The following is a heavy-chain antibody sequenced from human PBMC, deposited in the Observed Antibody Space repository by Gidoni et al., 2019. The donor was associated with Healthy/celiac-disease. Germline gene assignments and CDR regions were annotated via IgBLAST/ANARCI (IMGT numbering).Heavy chain of an antibody. V-gene: IGHV3-15*01. Sequence: EVQLVESGGGLVKPGGSLRLSCAASGFTFSNAWMSWVRQAPGKGLGWVGRIKSKTDGGTTDYAAPVKGRFTISRDDSKNTLYLQMNSLKTEDTAVYYCTTSEYSSSGCDYWGQGTLVTVSS. CDR2: IKSKTDGGTT. CDR3: TTSEYSSSGCDY. J-gene: IGHJ4*02. D-gene: IGHD6-6*01. CDR1: GFTFSNAW.